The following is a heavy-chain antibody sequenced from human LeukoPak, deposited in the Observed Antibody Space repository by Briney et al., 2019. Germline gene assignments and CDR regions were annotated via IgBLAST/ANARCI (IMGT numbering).Heavy chain of an antibody. Sequence: GGSLRLSCAASGFTFSSYAMSWVRQAPGKGLEWVSSISGSDGTTYYADSVKGRFTISRDNSKYTLSLQMNSLRTEDTAVYYCAKVDNWKYGHHDFWGQGTLVTVSS. J-gene: IGHJ4*02. CDR1: GFTFSSYA. D-gene: IGHD1-1*01. CDR3: AKVDNWKYGHHDF. CDR2: ISGSDGTT. V-gene: IGHV3-23*01.